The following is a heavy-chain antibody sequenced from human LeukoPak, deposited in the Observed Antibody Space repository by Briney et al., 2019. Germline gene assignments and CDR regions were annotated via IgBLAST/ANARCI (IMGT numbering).Heavy chain of an antibody. Sequence: PGGSLRLSCAASGFTFDDYGMSWVRQAPGKGLEWVSGINWNGGSTGYADSVKGRFTISRDNAKNSLYLQMNSLRAEDTAMYYCARRRDLYSGSYYPFDYWGQGTLVTVSS. CDR2: INWNGGST. D-gene: IGHD1-26*01. CDR3: ARRRDLYSGSYYPFDY. CDR1: GFTFDDYG. V-gene: IGHV3-20*04. J-gene: IGHJ4*02.